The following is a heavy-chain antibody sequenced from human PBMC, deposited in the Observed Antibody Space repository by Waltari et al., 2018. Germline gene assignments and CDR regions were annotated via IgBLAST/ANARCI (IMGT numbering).Heavy chain of an antibody. CDR2: MNEDGSDI. Sequence: GFIFSRHWMSWVRQAPGKGPEWVANMNEDGSDIYYVDSVKGRFSISRDNAKNSLYLQMNSLRADDTAIYYCARDMGIYTNYVTYWGQGTLVTVSS. CDR1: GFIFSRHW. CDR3: ARDMGIYTNYVTY. J-gene: IGHJ4*02. D-gene: IGHD3-16*01. V-gene: IGHV3-7*01.